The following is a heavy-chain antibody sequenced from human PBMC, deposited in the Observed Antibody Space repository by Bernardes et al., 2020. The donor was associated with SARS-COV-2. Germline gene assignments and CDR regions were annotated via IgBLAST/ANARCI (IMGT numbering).Heavy chain of an antibody. D-gene: IGHD4-4*01. CDR1: GGSFSGYY. J-gene: IGHJ6*02. V-gene: IGHV4-34*01. CDR3: ARGVTVTTFYYYYYGMDV. Sequence: SETLSLTCAVYGGSFSGYYWSWIRKPPGKGLEWIGEINHSGSTNYNPSLKSRVTISVDTSKNQFSLKLSSVTAADTAVYYCARGVTVTTFYYYYYGMDVWGQGTTVTVSS. CDR2: INHSGST.